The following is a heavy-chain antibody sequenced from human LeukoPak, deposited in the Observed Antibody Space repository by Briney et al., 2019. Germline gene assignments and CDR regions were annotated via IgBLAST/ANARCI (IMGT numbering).Heavy chain of an antibody. Sequence: GESLKISCKGSGYSFTTYWIAWVRQMPGKGLEWMGIIYPGDSNTKYSPSFQGQVTISADKSISTAYLQWSSLQASDTAMFYCARRSYYYDSQNAFDILGQGTMVTVSS. J-gene: IGHJ3*02. D-gene: IGHD3-22*01. CDR1: GYSFTTYW. CDR2: IYPGDSNT. V-gene: IGHV5-51*01. CDR3: ARRSYYYDSQNAFDI.